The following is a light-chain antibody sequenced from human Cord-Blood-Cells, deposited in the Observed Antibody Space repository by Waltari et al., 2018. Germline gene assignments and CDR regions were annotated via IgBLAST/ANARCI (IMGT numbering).Light chain of an antibody. CDR2: KAS. V-gene: IGKV1-5*03. CDR3: QQYNSYSQT. CDR1: QSISSW. Sequence: DIQMTQSPSTLSASVGDRVTITCRASQSISSWLAWYQQKPGKAPKHLIYKASSLESGVPSRFSGSGSATEFSLTISSLQPDDFATYYCQQYNSYSQTFGQGTKVEIK. J-gene: IGKJ1*01.